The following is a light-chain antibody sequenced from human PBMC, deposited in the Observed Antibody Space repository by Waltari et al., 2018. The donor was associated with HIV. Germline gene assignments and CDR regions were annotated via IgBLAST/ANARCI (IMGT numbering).Light chain of an antibody. V-gene: IGLV2-14*01. Sequence: QSALTQPASVSGSPGQSITIPCTGTISDVGGYNSVSWYQQHPGKAPKLMIYDVSNRPSGVSNRFSGSKSGNTASLTIYGLQAEDEADYYCSSYTSNSTWVVFGGGTKLTVL. CDR3: SSYTSNSTWVV. CDR1: ISDVGGYNS. J-gene: IGLJ2*01. CDR2: DVS.